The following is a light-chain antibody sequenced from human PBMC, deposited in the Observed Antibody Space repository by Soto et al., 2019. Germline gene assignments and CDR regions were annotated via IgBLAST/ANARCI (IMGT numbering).Light chain of an antibody. CDR2: DAS. CDR3: QQYINFVWT. Sequence: IGLTQSPGTLSLSPGVRATLSCRTSQSVSTSKLAWYQQRPGQAPRLLMYDASRRATGIPDRFSGSGSGTDFTLTISRLEPEGVAVYYCQQYINFVWTFGQGTKVEI. J-gene: IGKJ1*01. CDR1: QSVSTSK. V-gene: IGKV3-20*01.